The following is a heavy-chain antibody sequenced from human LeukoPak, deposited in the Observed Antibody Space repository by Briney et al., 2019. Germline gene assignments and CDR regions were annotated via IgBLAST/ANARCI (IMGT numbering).Heavy chain of an antibody. CDR3: AKRVVGATTVYYFDY. Sequence: GGSLRLSCAASGFTFDDYGMSWVRQAPGKGLEWVSAISGSGGSTYYADSMKGRFTISRDNSKNTLYVQMNSLRAEDTAVYYCAKRVVGATTVYYFDYWGQGTLVTVSS. CDR2: ISGSGGST. D-gene: IGHD1-26*01. V-gene: IGHV3-23*01. J-gene: IGHJ4*02. CDR1: GFTFDDYG.